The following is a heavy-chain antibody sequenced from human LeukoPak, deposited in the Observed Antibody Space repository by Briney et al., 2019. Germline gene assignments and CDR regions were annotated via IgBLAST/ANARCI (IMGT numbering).Heavy chain of an antibody. Sequence: GGSLRLSCAASGFTFSVYWMTWVRQAPGKGLEWVADIKEDGSEEYYVDSVKGRFTISRDNAQRSLFLQMKSLRAEDTAVYYCARGSWFDPWGQGTLVTVSS. CDR3: ARGSWFDP. CDR1: GFTFSVYW. CDR2: IKEDGSEE. J-gene: IGHJ5*02. V-gene: IGHV3-7*05.